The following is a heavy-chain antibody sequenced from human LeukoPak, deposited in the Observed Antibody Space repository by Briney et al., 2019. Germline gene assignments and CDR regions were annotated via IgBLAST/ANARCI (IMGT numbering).Heavy chain of an antibody. Sequence: PGRSLRLSCAASGFTFSSYGMHWVRQAPGKGLEWVAVISYDGSNKYYADSVKGRFTISRDNSKNTLYLQMNSLRAEDTAVYYCANPRLLVINASHAFDIWGQGTMVTVSS. V-gene: IGHV3-30*18. D-gene: IGHD3-22*01. CDR1: GFTFSSYG. CDR3: ANPRLLVINASHAFDI. CDR2: ISYDGSNK. J-gene: IGHJ3*02.